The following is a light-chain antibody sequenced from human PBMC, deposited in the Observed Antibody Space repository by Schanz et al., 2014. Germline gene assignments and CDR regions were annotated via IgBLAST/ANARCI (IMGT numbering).Light chain of an antibody. CDR2: DVS. V-gene: IGLV2-11*01. Sequence: QSALTQPRSVSGSPGQSVTISCTGTNNDVGGYNYVSWHQQHPGKAPKLMIYDVSKRPSGVPDRFSGSKSGNTASLTISGLQAEDEADYYCCSYAGRLSYVFGSGTKLTVL. CDR1: NNDVGGYNY. CDR3: CSYAGRLSYV. J-gene: IGLJ1*01.